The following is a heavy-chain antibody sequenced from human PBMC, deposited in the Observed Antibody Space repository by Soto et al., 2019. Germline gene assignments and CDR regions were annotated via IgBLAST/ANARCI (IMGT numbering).Heavy chain of an antibody. J-gene: IGHJ4*02. V-gene: IGHV4-38-2*02. CDR1: GYSISSGYY. CDR3: VRDPYYYDSSGYYYYFDY. Sequence: SETLSLTCAVSGYSISSGYYWGWIRQPPGKGLEWIGSIYHSGSTYYNPSLKSRVTISVDTSKNQFSLKLSSVTAADTAVYYCVRDPYYYDSSGYYYYFDYWGQGTLVTVSS. CDR2: IYHSGST. D-gene: IGHD3-22*01.